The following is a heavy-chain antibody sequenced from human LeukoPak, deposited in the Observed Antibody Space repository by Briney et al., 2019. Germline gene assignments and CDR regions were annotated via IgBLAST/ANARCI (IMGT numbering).Heavy chain of an antibody. J-gene: IGHJ6*02. CDR3: ARDRVTMVRGVSYYYGMDV. V-gene: IGHV4-38-2*02. CDR2: IYHSWST. D-gene: IGHD3-10*01. Sequence: SETLSLTRAVSGYSLSSGYYWGWTRRPPGKGLEWIRNIYHSWSTYYNPSLKSPVTKSVDTSKNQFSLYLGSVTAADTAVYYCARDRVTMVRGVSYYYGMDVWGQGTTVTVSS. CDR1: GYSLSSGYY.